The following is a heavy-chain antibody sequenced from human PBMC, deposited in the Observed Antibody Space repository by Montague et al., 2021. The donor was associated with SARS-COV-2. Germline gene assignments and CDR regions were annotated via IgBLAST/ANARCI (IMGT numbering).Heavy chain of an antibody. CDR2: INQSGST. J-gene: IGHJ4*01. V-gene: IGHV4-34*01. CDR1: GGSFSGYY. D-gene: IGHD3-10*01. CDR3: AGRGSSVWGVTLSAGIDY. Sequence: SETLSLTCAVYGGSFSGYYWSWIRQPPEKGLEWIGEINQSGSTNNNPSLKSRVTISVDTSKNQFSLKLSSVTAADTAVYYCAGRGSSVWGVTLSAGIDYWGQGTLVIVSS.